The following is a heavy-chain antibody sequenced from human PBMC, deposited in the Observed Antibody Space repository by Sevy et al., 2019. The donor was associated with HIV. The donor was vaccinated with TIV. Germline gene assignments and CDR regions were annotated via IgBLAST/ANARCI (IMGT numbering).Heavy chain of an antibody. D-gene: IGHD6-19*01. CDR3: TRDLYGSGWFYFDY. J-gene: IGHJ4*02. Sequence: GGSLRLSCTASGFNLGDYAMSWFRQAPGKGLEWVGFIKTKTYSGTTEYAASVKGRFIISRDDSKNIAYLQMNSLKTEDTAVYYCTRDLYGSGWFYFDYWGQGALVTVSS. V-gene: IGHV3-49*03. CDR1: GFNLGDYA. CDR2: IKTKTYSGTT.